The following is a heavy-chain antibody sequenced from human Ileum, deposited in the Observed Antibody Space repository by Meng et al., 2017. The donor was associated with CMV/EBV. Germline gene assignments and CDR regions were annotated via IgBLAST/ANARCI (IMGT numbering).Heavy chain of an antibody. D-gene: IGHD3-10*01. V-gene: IGHV4-61*01. Sequence: CTVSGGSVSSSSYYWSWIRQPPGERLECIGYIHYSESTNYNPSLMSRVTISIDTSKNQFSLKLSSVTAADTAVYYCARSPGYPREFGYWGRGTLVTVSS. CDR3: ARSPGYPREFGY. J-gene: IGHJ4*02. CDR2: IHYSEST. CDR1: GGSVSSSSYY.